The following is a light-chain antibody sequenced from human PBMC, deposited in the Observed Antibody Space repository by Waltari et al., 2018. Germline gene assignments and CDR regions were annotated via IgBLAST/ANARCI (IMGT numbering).Light chain of an antibody. V-gene: IGKV3-20*01. CDR3: QHYLRLPAT. CDR2: GAY. Sequence: EIVLTQSPGTLSLSPGGRATLSCRASQSVSRALAWYQQKPGQAPRLLIYGAYNRATGIPDRFSGSGSGTDFSLTISSLEPEDFAVYYCQHYLRLPATFGQGTKVEIK. CDR1: QSVSRA. J-gene: IGKJ1*01.